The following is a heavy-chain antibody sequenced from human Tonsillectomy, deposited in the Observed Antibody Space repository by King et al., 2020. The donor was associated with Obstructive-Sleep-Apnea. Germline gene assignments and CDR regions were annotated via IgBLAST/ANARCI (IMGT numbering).Heavy chain of an antibody. D-gene: IGHD3-10*01. CDR2: IYYSGST. J-gene: IGHJ4*02. CDR1: GGSISSYY. CDR3: AETLVRGLILYFDY. Sequence: VQLQESGPGLVKPSETLSLTCTVSGGSISSYYWSWIRQPPGKGLEWIGYIYYSGSTNYNPSLKSRVSISVDTSKNQFSLKLNSVTAADTAVYYCAETLVRGLILYFDYWGQGTLVTVSS. V-gene: IGHV4-59*08.